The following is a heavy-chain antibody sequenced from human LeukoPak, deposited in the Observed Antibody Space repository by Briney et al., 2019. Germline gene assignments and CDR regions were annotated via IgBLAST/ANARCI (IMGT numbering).Heavy chain of an antibody. J-gene: IGHJ6*03. D-gene: IGHD3-3*01. CDR1: GVTFSDSA. Sequence: GGSLRLSCTASGVTFSDSAMTWVRQVPVKGLEWVSSISSSGSYIYYADSVKGRFTISRDNAKSSLYLEMNSLSADDTAVYHCARGAGTIFGEYYYYMDVWGKGTAVTVSS. CDR2: ISSSGSYI. CDR3: ARGAGTIFGEYYYYMDV. V-gene: IGHV3-21*01.